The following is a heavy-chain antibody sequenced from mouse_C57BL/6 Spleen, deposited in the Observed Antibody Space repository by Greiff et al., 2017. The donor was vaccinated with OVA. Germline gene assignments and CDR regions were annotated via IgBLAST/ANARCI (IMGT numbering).Heavy chain of an antibody. Sequence: VQLQQPGAELVMPGASVKLSCKASGYTFTSYWMHWVKQRPGQGLEWIGEIDPSDSYTNYNQKFKGKSTLTVDKSSSTAYMQLSSLTSEDSAVYYGARGYYSNYSYAMDYWGQGTSVTVSS. D-gene: IGHD2-5*01. V-gene: IGHV1-69*01. CDR1: GYTFTSYW. CDR2: IDPSDSYT. J-gene: IGHJ4*01. CDR3: ARGYYSNYSYAMDY.